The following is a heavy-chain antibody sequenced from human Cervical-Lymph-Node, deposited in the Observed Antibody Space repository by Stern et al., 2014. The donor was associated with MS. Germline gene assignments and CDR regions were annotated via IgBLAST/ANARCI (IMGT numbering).Heavy chain of an antibody. CDR2: ISYDGINK. V-gene: IGHV3-30*18. CDR3: AKDRGRDGYNFPIGMDV. D-gene: IGHD5-24*01. Sequence: VQLEESGGGVVHPGTSLKLSCASSGFTLSDYGMPWVRQAPGKGLGWVAVISYDGINKFYADSVKGRFTISSDNSKNTLFLQMNSLRPEDTALYYCAKDRGRDGYNFPIGMDVWGQGTAVTVSS. J-gene: IGHJ6*02. CDR1: GFTLSDYG.